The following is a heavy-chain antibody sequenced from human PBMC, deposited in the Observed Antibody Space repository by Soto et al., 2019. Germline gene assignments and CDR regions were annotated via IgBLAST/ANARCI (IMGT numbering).Heavy chain of an antibody. CDR1: GASIYNGGYF. V-gene: IGHV4-30-4*01. CDR2: IHNSGST. Sequence: SETLSLTCSVSGASIYNGGYFWSWIRQSPGKGLEWIGHIHNSGSTYNNPSLKSRVTISVDTSKNQFSLKLNSMTAADTAVYYCARHNYGSGSTYFDYWGQGTLVTVSS. CDR3: ARHNYGSGSTYFDY. J-gene: IGHJ4*02. D-gene: IGHD3-10*01.